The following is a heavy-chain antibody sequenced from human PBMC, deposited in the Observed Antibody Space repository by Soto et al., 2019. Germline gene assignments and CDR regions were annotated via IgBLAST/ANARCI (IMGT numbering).Heavy chain of an antibody. D-gene: IGHD3-10*01. CDR3: ARGLITGSQYAGGWYYFDY. CDR1: GGSFSGYI. V-gene: IGHV4-34*01. J-gene: IGHJ4*02. Sequence: QVQLQQSGAGLLKPSETLSLTCDVYGGSFSGYIWTWIRQTPGKGLQWIGQINHSGSANYNPFLKSRVAISVRTSNSQFSLELRSVTAAATSVYSGARGLITGSQYAGGWYYFDYWGQGTQVTVSS. CDR2: INHSGSA.